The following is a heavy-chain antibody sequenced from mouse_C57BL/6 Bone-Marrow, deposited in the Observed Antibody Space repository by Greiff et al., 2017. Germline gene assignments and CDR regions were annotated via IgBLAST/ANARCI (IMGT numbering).Heavy chain of an antibody. Sequence: VQLQQPGAELVRPGSSVKLSCKASGYTFTSSWMDWVKQRPGQGLEWIGNIYPSDSETHYNQKFKDKATLTVEKSYSTAYIQLSSLTSEDSAVYYCAFYYGSDVWGTGTTVTVSS. CDR2: IYPSDSET. CDR3: AFYYGSDV. V-gene: IGHV1-61*01. D-gene: IGHD2-2*01. CDR1: GYTFTSSW. J-gene: IGHJ1*03.